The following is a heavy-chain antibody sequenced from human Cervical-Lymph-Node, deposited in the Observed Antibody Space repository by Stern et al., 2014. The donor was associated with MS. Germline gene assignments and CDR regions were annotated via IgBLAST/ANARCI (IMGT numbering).Heavy chain of an antibody. V-gene: IGHV5-51*01. CDR1: GYSFTIYY. J-gene: IGHJ4*02. CDR3: ARHVQGFDY. CDR2: IYPSDSDP. Sequence: DVQLVQSGAEVKKPGESLKISCKLSGYSFTIYYIAWVRQMPGKGLEWMGVIYPSDSDPTYSPSFQGQVTISADKSITPAYLQWSSLRASDTAMYYCARHVQGFDYWGQGTLVTVSS.